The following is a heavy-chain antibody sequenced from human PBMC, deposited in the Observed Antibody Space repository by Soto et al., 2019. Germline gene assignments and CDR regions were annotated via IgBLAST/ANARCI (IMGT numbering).Heavy chain of an antibody. CDR3: ARGDGALDV. J-gene: IGHJ3*01. CDR1: GFIVSSNY. CDR2: IYTSGST. V-gene: IGHV3-66*01. D-gene: IGHD3-10*01. Sequence: EVQLVESGGGLVQPGGSLRLSCAASGFIVSSNYMSWIRQAPGKGLEWVSVIYTSGSTYYADSVKGRFTISRDNSKNIVYLQMNSLRAEDTAVYYCARGDGALDVWGQGTLVTVS.